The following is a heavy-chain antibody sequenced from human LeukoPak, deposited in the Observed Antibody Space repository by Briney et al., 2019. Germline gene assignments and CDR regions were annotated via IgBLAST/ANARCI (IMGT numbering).Heavy chain of an antibody. CDR3: ARVDSVGYYYYCYYMDV. Sequence: ASVKVSCKASGYTFTSYGISWVRQAPGQGLEWMGWISAYNGNTNYAQKLQGRVTMTTDTSTSTAYMELRSLRSDDTAVYYCARVDSVGYYYYCYYMDVWGKGTTVTVSS. CDR1: GYTFTSYG. D-gene: IGHD6-25*01. V-gene: IGHV1-18*01. CDR2: ISAYNGNT. J-gene: IGHJ6*03.